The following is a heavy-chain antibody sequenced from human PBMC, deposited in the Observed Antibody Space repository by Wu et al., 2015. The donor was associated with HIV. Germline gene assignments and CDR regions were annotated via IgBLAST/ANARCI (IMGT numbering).Heavy chain of an antibody. J-gene: IGHJ4*02. CDR2: ITPIFGLG. V-gene: IGHV1-69*04. CDR1: GGNFNNYA. Sequence: QVQLVQSGPEVKKPGSSVKVSCKASGGNFNNYAINWVRQAPGQGLQWMGRITPIFGLGHYAQKFQGRVTLTRDTSINTAYMELSSLTSADTAVYYCTRDPPADSGKNGFDYWGQGTLVTVSS. CDR3: TRDPPADSGKNGFDY. D-gene: IGHD4/OR15-4a*01.